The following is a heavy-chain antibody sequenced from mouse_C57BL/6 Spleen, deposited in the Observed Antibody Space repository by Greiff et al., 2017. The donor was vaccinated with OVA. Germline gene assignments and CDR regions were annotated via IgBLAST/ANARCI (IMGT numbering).Heavy chain of an antibody. Sequence: QVQLKESGPGLVQPSQSLSITCTVSGFSLTSYGVHWVRQSPGTGLEWLGVIWRGGSTDYNAAFIARLSISKDNSKSQVFFKMNSLQADDTAIYYCARTTGFYAMDYGGQGTSVTVSS. CDR1: GFSLTSYG. D-gene: IGHD2-2*01. CDR2: IWRGGST. J-gene: IGHJ4*01. CDR3: ARTTGFYAMDY. V-gene: IGHV2-2*01.